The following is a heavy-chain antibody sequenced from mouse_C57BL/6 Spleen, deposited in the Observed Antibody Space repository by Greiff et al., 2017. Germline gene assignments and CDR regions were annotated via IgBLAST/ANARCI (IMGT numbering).Heavy chain of an antibody. D-gene: IGHD1-1*01. CDR3: TRHDGSYWSFDV. CDR2: ISSGGDYI. CDR1: GFTFSSYA. V-gene: IGHV5-9-1*02. Sequence: EVKLMESGEGLVKPGGSLKLSCAASGFTFSSYAMSWVRQTPEKRLEWVAYISSGGDYIYYADTVKGRFTLSRDNARNTLYLQMSSLKSEDTAMYYCTRHDGSYWSFDVWGTGTTVTVAS. J-gene: IGHJ1*03.